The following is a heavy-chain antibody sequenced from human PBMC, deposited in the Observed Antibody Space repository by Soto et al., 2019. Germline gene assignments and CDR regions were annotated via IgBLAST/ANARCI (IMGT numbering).Heavy chain of an antibody. CDR2: IYYSGST. Sequence: QVQLQESGPGLVKPSETLSLTCTVSGGSISSYYWSWIRQPPGKGLEWIGYIYYSGSTNYNPSLSTRVTISVATSKNKSSLKLSSVTAADTAVYYCALLLSAGGGYAFDISGQGTMVTVSS. CDR1: GGSISSYY. V-gene: IGHV4-59*08. D-gene: IGHD2-15*01. CDR3: ALLLSAGGGYAFDI. J-gene: IGHJ3*02.